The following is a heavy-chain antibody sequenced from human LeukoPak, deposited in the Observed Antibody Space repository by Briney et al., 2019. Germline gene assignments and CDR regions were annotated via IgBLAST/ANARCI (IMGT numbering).Heavy chain of an antibody. Sequence: GGSLRLSCAASGFTFSSYSMNWVRQAPGKGLEWVSSISSSGSYIYYADSVKGRFTISRDNAKNSLYLQMNSLRAEDTAVYYCARDSGGDYGGNLPFDYWGQGTLVTVSS. V-gene: IGHV3-21*01. J-gene: IGHJ4*02. D-gene: IGHD4-23*01. CDR3: ARDSGGDYGGNLPFDY. CDR1: GFTFSSYS. CDR2: ISSSGSYI.